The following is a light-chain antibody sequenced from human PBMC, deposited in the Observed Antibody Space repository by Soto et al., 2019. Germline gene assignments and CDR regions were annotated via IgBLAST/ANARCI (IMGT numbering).Light chain of an antibody. J-gene: IGKJ2*01. Sequence: DIQMTQSPSSLSASVGDRVTITCRASQSISSYLNWYQQKPGKAPKLLIYDASSLQSGFPSRFSGSGSGTDFTLTISSLQPEDFATYYCQQSYSTPPYTFGQGTKLEIK. CDR1: QSISSY. CDR3: QQSYSTPPYT. CDR2: DAS. V-gene: IGKV1-39*01.